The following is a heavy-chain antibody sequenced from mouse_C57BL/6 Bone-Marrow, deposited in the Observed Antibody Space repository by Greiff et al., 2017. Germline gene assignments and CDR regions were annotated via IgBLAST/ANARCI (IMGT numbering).Heavy chain of an antibody. J-gene: IGHJ3*01. CDR3: ARDGVYYDYDDPPFAY. CDR2: SRNKANDYTT. CDR1: GFTFSDFY. Sequence: EVKLVESGGGLVQSGRSLRLSCATSGFTFSDFYMEWVRQAPGKGLEWIAASRNKANDYTTEYSASVKGRFIVSRDTSQSILYLQMNAVRAEDTAIYYCARDGVYYDYDDPPFAYWGQGTLVTVSA. V-gene: IGHV7-1*01. D-gene: IGHD2-4*01.